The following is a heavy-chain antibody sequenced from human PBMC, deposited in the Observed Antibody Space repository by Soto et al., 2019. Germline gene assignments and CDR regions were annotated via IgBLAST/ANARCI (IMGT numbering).Heavy chain of an antibody. D-gene: IGHD3-10*01. CDR1: GGSFSGYY. Sequence: SETLSLTCAVHGGSFSGYYWSWIRQPPGKGLEWIGEINHSGSTNYNPSLKSRVTISVDTSKNQFSLKLSSVTAADTAVYYCARRGRWYFDLWGRGTLVTVSS. V-gene: IGHV4-34*01. CDR3: ARRGRWYFDL. CDR2: INHSGST. J-gene: IGHJ2*01.